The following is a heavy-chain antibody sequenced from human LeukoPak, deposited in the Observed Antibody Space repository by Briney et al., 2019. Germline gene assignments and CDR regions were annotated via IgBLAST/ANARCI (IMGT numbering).Heavy chain of an antibody. CDR2: IYTSGST. CDR3: ARHYYYDSSGFDFDY. CDR1: GGSISSYY. J-gene: IGHJ4*02. Sequence: PSETLSLTCTVSGGSISSYYWSWIRQPAGKGLEWIGRIYTSGSTNYNPSLKSRVTMSVDTSKNQFSLKLSSVTAADTAVYYCARHYYYDSSGFDFDYWGQGTLVTVSS. V-gene: IGHV4-4*07. D-gene: IGHD3-22*01.